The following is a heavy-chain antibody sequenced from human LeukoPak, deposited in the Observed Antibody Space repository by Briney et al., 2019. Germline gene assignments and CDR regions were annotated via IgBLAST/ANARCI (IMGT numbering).Heavy chain of an antibody. V-gene: IGHV3-7*01. Sequence: GGSLRLSCAASGFTFSGYWMSWVRQAPGKGLEWVANMKQDGSETYYVDSVKGRFTISRDSAKNSLSLQMNSLRAEDTAVYYCAVEMAEAFDYWGQGTLVTVSS. CDR2: MKQDGSET. D-gene: IGHD5-24*01. CDR1: GFTFSGYW. CDR3: AVEMAEAFDY. J-gene: IGHJ4*02.